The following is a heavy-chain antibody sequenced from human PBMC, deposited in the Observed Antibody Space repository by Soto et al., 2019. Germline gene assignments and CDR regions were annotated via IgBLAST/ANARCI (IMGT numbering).Heavy chain of an antibody. J-gene: IGHJ2*01. V-gene: IGHV4-4*02. CDR3: RGIAATGADWFFDL. CDR1: SGSISSSNW. Sequence: QVQLQASGPGLVKPSGTLSLTCAVSSGSISSSNWWSWVRQRPEKGLEWIGEIYHSGRTNYNPSLKSRVTISVDKSKIQSSLKPSSVTAADTAVYYCRGIAATGADWFFDLWGRGTLLTVSS. D-gene: IGHD6-13*01. CDR2: IYHSGRT.